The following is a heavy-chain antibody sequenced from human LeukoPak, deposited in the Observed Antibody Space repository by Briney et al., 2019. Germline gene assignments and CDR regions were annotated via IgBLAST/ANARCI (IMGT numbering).Heavy chain of an antibody. Sequence: GGSLRLSCSASGFTFSSYAMHWVRQAQGKGLEYVAVLSGNGGSTYYADSVEGRFTISRDNSKNTLYLQMSSLRAEDTAVYYCVKDPFYGGNPLYYFEYWGQGTLVTVSS. CDR2: LSGNGGST. J-gene: IGHJ4*02. D-gene: IGHD4-23*01. CDR1: GFTFSSYA. CDR3: VKDPFYGGNPLYYFEY. V-gene: IGHV3-64D*06.